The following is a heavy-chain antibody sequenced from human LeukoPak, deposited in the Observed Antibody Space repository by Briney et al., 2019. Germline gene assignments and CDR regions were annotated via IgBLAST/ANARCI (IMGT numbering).Heavy chain of an antibody. V-gene: IGHV5-51*01. CDR3: ARQFGGNSEFDY. Sequence: GASLKISCKGSGSSFTSYWIGWVRQLPGKGLEWMGIIYPGDSDIRYSPSFQGQVAISADKSISTAYLQWSSLKASGTAMYYCARQFGGNSEFDYWGQGTLVTVSS. CDR2: IYPGDSDI. CDR1: GSSFTSYW. J-gene: IGHJ4*02. D-gene: IGHD4-23*01.